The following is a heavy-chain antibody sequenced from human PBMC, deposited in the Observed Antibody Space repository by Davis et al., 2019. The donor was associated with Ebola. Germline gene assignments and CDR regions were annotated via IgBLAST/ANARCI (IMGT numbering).Heavy chain of an antibody. CDR1: GGPSISYN. CDR2: ISYSGST. J-gene: IGHJ4*02. Sequence: SEPLSSPCLALGGPSISYNWTWTRQPPGKGLEWIGYISYSGSTNYNPSPKSPVTISIDASRNQFSLKLSSVTAADSAVYFCARGGGGNGYVLWGQGTLVTVSS. V-gene: IGHV4-59*01. D-gene: IGHD5-18*01. CDR3: ARGGGGNGYVL.